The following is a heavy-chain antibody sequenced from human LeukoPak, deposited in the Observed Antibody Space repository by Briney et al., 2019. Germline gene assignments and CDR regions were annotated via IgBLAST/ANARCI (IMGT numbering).Heavy chain of an antibody. V-gene: IGHV3-23*01. Sequence: GGSLRLSCVASGFSFSSYGMSWVRQAPGKGLEWVSAISGSGGSTYYADSVKGRFTISRDNSKNTLYLQMNSLRAEDTAVYYCAKVRGLLWFGELYYFDYWGQGTLVAVSS. D-gene: IGHD3-10*01. CDR3: AKVRGLLWFGELYYFDY. CDR2: ISGSGGST. J-gene: IGHJ4*02. CDR1: GFSFSSYG.